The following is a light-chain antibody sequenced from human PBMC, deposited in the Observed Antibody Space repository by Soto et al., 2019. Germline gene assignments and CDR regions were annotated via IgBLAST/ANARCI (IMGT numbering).Light chain of an antibody. CDR3: QQCDNYPPFT. CDR1: KDSNNF. Sequence: DILMTQSPSSLSAPVGDRVTITCRASKDSNNFLAWFQQQRGKAPKSLIYAASSLQSGVPSKFSGSGSGTGFTLTISSLQPEDYASYYCQQCDNYPPFTFGPGTKLEI. V-gene: IGKV1-16*02. CDR2: AAS. J-gene: IGKJ3*01.